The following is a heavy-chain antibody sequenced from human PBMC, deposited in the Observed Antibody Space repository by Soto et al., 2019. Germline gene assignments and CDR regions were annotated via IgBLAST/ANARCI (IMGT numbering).Heavy chain of an antibody. Sequence: GGSLRLSCGASGFTFGSHAMHWVRQAPGKGLVWVSVISFDGGNKYYSDSVKGRFTISRDNSKNTLYLQMNSLRAEDTAVYFCASLAWGAPGTSNSFDLWGQGTMVTVSS. D-gene: IGHD1-1*01. CDR1: GFTFGSHA. V-gene: IGHV3-30*03. CDR2: ISFDGGNK. J-gene: IGHJ3*01. CDR3: ASLAWGAPGTSNSFDL.